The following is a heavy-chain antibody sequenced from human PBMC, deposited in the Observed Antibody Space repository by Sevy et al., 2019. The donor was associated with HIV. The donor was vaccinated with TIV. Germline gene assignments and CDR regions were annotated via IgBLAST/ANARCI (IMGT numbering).Heavy chain of an antibody. CDR1: GFTFNTYA. D-gene: IGHD1-26*01. CDR3: SKLSSFLVGGTYFDY. Sequence: GGSLRLSCAASGFTFNTYAMSWVRQAPGKGLKWVSAVSGSGDRKYYADSVKGGLTISRDDSKNTVHLQINSLRADDTDVYYCSKLSSFLVGGTYFDYWGQGTLVTVSS. CDR2: VSGSGDRK. V-gene: IGHV3-23*01. J-gene: IGHJ4*02.